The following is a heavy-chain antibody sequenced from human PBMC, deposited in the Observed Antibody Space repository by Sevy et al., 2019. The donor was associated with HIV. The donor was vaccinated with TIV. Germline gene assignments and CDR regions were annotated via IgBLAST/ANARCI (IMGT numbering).Heavy chain of an antibody. D-gene: IGHD6-13*01. CDR2: IHNSVDTT. Sequence: GGSLRLSCAASGFTFSNYGMNWVRQAPGKGLEWVSVIHNSVDTTYYADSVKGRFTISRDNSENTLYLQMNSLRAEDTAVYYCVKGGSISATGNDAFDIWGQGTMVTVSS. J-gene: IGHJ3*02. CDR1: GFTFSNYG. V-gene: IGHV3-23*01. CDR3: VKGGSISATGNDAFDI.